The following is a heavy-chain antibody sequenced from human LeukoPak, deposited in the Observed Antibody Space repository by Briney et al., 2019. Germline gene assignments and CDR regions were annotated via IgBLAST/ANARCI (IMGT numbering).Heavy chain of an antibody. V-gene: IGHV3-30*02. CDR1: GFTFSGY. CDR3: AKGSGYYVDY. D-gene: IGHD6-19*01. Sequence: PGGSLRLSCAAFGFTFSGYMHWVRQAPGKGLEWVTFIRYDGNNKYYADSVKGRFTISRDNSKNTLYLQMNSLRADDTAVYYCAKGSGYYVDYWGQGTLVTVSS. CDR2: IRYDGNNK. J-gene: IGHJ4*02.